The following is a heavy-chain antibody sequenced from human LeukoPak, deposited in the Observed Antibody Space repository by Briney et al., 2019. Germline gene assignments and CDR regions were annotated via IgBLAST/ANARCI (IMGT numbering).Heavy chain of an antibody. CDR1: GFTFSSYG. Sequence: PGGSLRLSCAASGFTFSSYGMHWVRQAPGKGLEWVAFIRYDGSNKYYADSVKGRFTISRDNSKNTLYLQMKSLRAEDTALYYCSRDRMGTKSFDYWGQGTLVTVSS. D-gene: IGHD5-24*01. CDR3: SRDRMGTKSFDY. V-gene: IGHV3-30*02. J-gene: IGHJ4*02. CDR2: IRYDGSNK.